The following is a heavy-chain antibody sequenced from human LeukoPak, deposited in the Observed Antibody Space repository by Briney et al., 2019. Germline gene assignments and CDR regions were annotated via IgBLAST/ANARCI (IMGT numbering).Heavy chain of an antibody. V-gene: IGHV3-30-3*01. Sequence: GGSLRLSCAASGFTFSSYAMHWVRQAPGKGLEWVAVISYDGSNKYYADSVKGRFTISRDNSKNTLYLQMNSLRAEDTAVYYCARERVGATAVYFDYWGRGTLVTVSS. CDR1: GFTFSSYA. CDR2: ISYDGSNK. D-gene: IGHD1-26*01. CDR3: ARERVGATAVYFDY. J-gene: IGHJ4*02.